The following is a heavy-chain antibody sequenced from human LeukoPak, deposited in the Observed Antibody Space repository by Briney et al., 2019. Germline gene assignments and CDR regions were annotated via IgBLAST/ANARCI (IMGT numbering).Heavy chain of an antibody. D-gene: IGHD5-24*01. CDR2: IWYDGSNK. Sequence: GGSLRLSCAASGFTFSNYGMHWVRQAPGKGLEWVAVIWYDGSNKYYADSVKGRFTISRDNSKNTLYLQMNSLRAEDTAVYYCAKSDDYNDRYYFVSWGQGTLVTVSS. CDR1: GFTFSNYG. V-gene: IGHV3-33*06. CDR3: AKSDDYNDRYYFVS. J-gene: IGHJ4*02.